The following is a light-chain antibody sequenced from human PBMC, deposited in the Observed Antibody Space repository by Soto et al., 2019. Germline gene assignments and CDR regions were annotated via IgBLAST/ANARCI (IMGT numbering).Light chain of an antibody. CDR1: QSISSW. Sequence: DIQMTQSPSTLSASVGDRVTITCRASQSISSWLAWYQQKPGKAPNLLIYEASSLESGVPSRFSGSGSGTDFTFTISSLQPEDIATYYCQQYDNLPLTFGGGTKVDIK. CDR2: EAS. V-gene: IGKV1-5*03. J-gene: IGKJ4*01. CDR3: QQYDNLPLT.